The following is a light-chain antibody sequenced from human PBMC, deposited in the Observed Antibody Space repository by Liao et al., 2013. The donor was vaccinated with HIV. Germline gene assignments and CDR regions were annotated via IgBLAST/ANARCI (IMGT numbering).Light chain of an antibody. CDR3: QVWDSKIXYV. Sequence: SYELTQPPSVSVAPGKTARITCGGNDIGSKSVHWHQQRPGQAPLLVIYYDSDRPSGIPERFSGSKSGTTATLTISRVEAGDEADYYCQVWDSKIXYVFGAGTKVTVL. CDR1: DIGSKS. V-gene: IGLV3-21*01. CDR2: YDS. J-gene: IGLJ1*01.